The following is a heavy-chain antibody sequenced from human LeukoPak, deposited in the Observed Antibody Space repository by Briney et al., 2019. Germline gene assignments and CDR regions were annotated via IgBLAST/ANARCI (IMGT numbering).Heavy chain of an antibody. CDR1: GFTFSSYA. V-gene: IGHV3-30-3*01. CDR3: AGASGMYFDY. J-gene: IGHJ4*02. CDR2: ISYDGSNK. Sequence: PGGSLRLSCAASGFTFSSYAMHWVRQALGKGLEWVAVISYDGSNKYYADSVKGRFTISRDNSKNTLNLQMNSLRAEDTAVYYCAGASGMYFDYWGQGTLVTVSS.